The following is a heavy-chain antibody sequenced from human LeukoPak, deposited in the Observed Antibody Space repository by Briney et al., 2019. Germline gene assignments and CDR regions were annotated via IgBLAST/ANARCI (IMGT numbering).Heavy chain of an antibody. J-gene: IGHJ6*03. Sequence: AASVKVSCKASGYTFTSYEINWVRQATGQGLEGRGWMNPNSGNTGYAPKYQGRVTITRNTSISTAYMELSSLRSEDTAVYYCARGRYYDFWSGYSQYHYYYMDVWGKGTTVTVSS. CDR3: ARGRYYDFWSGYSQYHYYYMDV. CDR1: GYTFTSYE. V-gene: IGHV1-8*03. CDR2: MNPNSGNT. D-gene: IGHD3-3*01.